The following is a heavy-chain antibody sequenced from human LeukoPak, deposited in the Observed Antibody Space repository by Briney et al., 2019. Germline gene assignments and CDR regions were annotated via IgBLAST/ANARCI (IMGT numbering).Heavy chain of an antibody. CDR2: IMPLFGTA. CDR1: GGTFNNSA. D-gene: IGHD4-17*01. V-gene: IGHV1-69*05. CDR3: ARDVHGDYGSGWFDP. Sequence: SVKVSCKTSGGTFNNSAISWVRQAPGQGLEWLGGIMPLFGTAGYAQKFQGRVTITKDESARTIYLELTSLTSDDTAVYYCARDVHGDYGSGWFDPWGQGTLVSVSS. J-gene: IGHJ5*02.